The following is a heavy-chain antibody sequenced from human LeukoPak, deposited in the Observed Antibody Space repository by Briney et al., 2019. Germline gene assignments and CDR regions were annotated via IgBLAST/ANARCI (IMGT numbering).Heavy chain of an antibody. CDR2: VKQDGSEK. Sequence: PRGSLRLSCAASGFTFRSYWMNWVRQAPGKGLEWVANVKQDGSEKYYVDSVQGRFTISRDNAKNSLYLQMNSLRAEDTAVYYCAKSEDILADYRALWDWGRGTLVTVSS. J-gene: IGHJ4*02. CDR1: GFTFRSYW. D-gene: IGHD3-9*01. V-gene: IGHV3-7*01. CDR3: AKSEDILADYRALWD.